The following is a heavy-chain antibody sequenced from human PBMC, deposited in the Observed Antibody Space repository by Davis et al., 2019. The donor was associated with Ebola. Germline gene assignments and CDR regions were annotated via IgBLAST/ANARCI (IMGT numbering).Heavy chain of an antibody. Sequence: GESLKISCAASGFTFSSYAMSWVRQAPGKGLEWVSGISGSGGSTYYADSVKGRFTISRDNSKNTLYLQMNSLRAEDTAVYYCAKDRGTPNYWGQGTLVTVSS. V-gene: IGHV3-23*01. CDR2: ISGSGGST. CDR3: AKDRGTPNY. J-gene: IGHJ4*02. CDR1: GFTFSSYA. D-gene: IGHD3-10*01.